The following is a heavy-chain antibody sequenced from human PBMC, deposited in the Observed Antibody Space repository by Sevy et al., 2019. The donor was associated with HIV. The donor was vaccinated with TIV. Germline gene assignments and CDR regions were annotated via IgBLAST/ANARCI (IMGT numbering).Heavy chain of an antibody. CDR1: GFSFRSYW. D-gene: IGHD4-4*01. Sequence: GGSLRLSCTASGFSFRSYWMTWVRQAPGMGLEWVANIRIDGAEKYYVESLKGRFTISRDNVKNSLYLQMNNLRAEDRAVYYCAGDSKGGLDVWGQGTTVTVSS. CDR3: AGDSKGGLDV. V-gene: IGHV3-7*01. CDR2: IRIDGAEK. J-gene: IGHJ6*02.